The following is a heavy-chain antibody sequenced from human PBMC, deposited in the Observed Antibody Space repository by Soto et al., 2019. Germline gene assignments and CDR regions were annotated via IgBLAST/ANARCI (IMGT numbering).Heavy chain of an antibody. CDR1: GFAFSSYW. J-gene: IGHJ4*02. D-gene: IGHD3-3*01. CDR3: ARSHYDFWSGYPTPSFDY. V-gene: IGHV3-7*01. CDR2: IKQDGSEK. Sequence: SLRLSCAASGFAFSSYWMSWVRQAPGKGLEWVANIKQDGSEKYYVDSVKGRFTISRDNAKNSLYLQMNSLRAEDTAVYYCARSHYDFWSGYPTPSFDYWGQGTLVTVSS.